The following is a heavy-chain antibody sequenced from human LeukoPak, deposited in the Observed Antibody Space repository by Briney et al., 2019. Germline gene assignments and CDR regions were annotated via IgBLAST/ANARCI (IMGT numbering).Heavy chain of an antibody. Sequence: PGGSLRLSCAASGFTFSDSGMNWVRQAPGKGLEWVSFISSSSSYIYFADSMRGRFTTSRDNAKHLVYLQMNSLRAEDTGVYYCARGHTLSAFDYWGQGTLVTVSS. CDR3: ARGHTLSAFDY. V-gene: IGHV3-21*01. D-gene: IGHD1-26*01. CDR2: ISSSSSYI. J-gene: IGHJ4*02. CDR1: GFTFSDSG.